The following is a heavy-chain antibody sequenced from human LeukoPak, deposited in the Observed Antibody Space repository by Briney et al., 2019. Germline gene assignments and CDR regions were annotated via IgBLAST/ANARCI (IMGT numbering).Heavy chain of an antibody. CDR2: IIPIFGTA. D-gene: IGHD3-10*01. V-gene: IGHV1-69*13. J-gene: IGHJ3*02. Sequence: GASVKVSCKASGGTFSSYAISWVRQAPGQGLEWVGGIIPIFGTANYAQKFQGRVTITADESTSTAYMELSSLRSEDTAVYYCARVVTDAFDIWGQGTMVTVSS. CDR3: ARVVTDAFDI. CDR1: GGTFSSYA.